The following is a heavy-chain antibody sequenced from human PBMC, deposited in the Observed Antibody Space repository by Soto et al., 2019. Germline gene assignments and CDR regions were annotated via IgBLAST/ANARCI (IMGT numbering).Heavy chain of an antibody. Sequence: PSETLSLTCTVSGGSISSGDYYWSWIRQPPGKGLEWIGYIYYSGSTYYNPSLKSRVTISVDTSKNQFSLRLSSVTAADTAVYYCARVAKVARLRAPGLYGSGSYGKQFDYWGQGALVTVSS. CDR2: IYYSGST. D-gene: IGHD3-10*01. V-gene: IGHV4-30-4*01. CDR3: ARVAKVARLRAPGLYGSGSYGKQFDY. J-gene: IGHJ4*02. CDR1: GGSISSGDYY.